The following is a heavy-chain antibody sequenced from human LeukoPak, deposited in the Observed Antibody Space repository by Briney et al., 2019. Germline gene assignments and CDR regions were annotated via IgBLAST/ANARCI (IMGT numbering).Heavy chain of an antibody. CDR1: GFTFSSYG. CDR2: IWYGGSNK. V-gene: IGHV3-33*08. D-gene: IGHD6-25*01. CDR3: ARFAAGGSYYYYMDA. J-gene: IGHJ6*03. Sequence: QSGRSLRLSCAASGFTFSSYGMHWVRQAPGKGLEWVAVIWYGGSNKYYADSVKGRFTISRDNAKNSLYLQMNSLRADDTAVYYCARFAAGGSYYYYMDAWGKGTTVTVSS.